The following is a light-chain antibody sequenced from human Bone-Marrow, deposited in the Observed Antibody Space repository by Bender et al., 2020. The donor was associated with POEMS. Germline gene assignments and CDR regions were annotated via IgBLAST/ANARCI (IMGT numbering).Light chain of an antibody. CDR1: NIGRKS. J-gene: IGLJ3*02. CDR2: DDT. CDR3: QVWDSSSDHPGV. Sequence: SYVLTQPPSVSVAPGKTATITCGGNNIGRKSVHWYQQRPGQAPVLVVYDDTDRPSGIAERFSGSNSGNTAILTISRVEDGDEADYYCQVWDSSSDHPGVFGGGTKLSVL. V-gene: IGLV3-21*03.